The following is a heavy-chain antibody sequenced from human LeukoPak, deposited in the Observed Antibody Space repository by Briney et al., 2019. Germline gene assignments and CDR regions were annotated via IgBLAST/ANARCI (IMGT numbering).Heavy chain of an antibody. Sequence: SETLSLTCTVSGGSISSYYWSWIRQPPGKGLEWIGYIYYSGSTNYNPSLKSRVTISVDTSKNQFSLKLSSVTAADTAVYYCAREVDYYDSSGYYYVFYFDYWGQGTLVTVSS. CDR2: IYYSGST. V-gene: IGHV4-59*12. J-gene: IGHJ4*02. D-gene: IGHD3-22*01. CDR3: AREVDYYDSSGYYYVFYFDY. CDR1: GGSISSYY.